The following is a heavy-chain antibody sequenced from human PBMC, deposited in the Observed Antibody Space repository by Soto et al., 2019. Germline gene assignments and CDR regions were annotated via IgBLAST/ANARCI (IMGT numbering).Heavy chain of an antibody. CDR2: IYPGDSDT. D-gene: IGHD4-4*01. V-gene: IGHV5-51*01. Sequence: PGESLKISCKGSGYSFTSYWIGWVRQMPGKGLEWMGIIYPGDSDTRYSPSFQGQVTISADKSISTAYLQWSSLKASDTAMYYCARHLHPTTVTTRKGRGYYYYYMDVWGKGTTVTVSS. CDR3: ARHLHPTTVTTRKGRGYYYYYMDV. CDR1: GYSFTSYW. J-gene: IGHJ6*03.